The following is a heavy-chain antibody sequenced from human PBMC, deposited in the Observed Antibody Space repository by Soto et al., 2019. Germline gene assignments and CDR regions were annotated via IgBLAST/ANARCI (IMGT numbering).Heavy chain of an antibody. J-gene: IGHJ4*02. CDR3: ARGGRWLFDY. Sequence: QVQLMESGPGLVKPSGTLSLTCAVSGGSISTDNWWSWVRQPPGKGLEWVGEIYHSGNTNYNPSLKSRLTISIDKSKDQFSLDVTFVTAADTAVYDCARGGRWLFDYWGQGALVTVSS. V-gene: IGHV4-4*02. CDR2: IYHSGNT. D-gene: IGHD5-12*01. CDR1: GGSISTDNW.